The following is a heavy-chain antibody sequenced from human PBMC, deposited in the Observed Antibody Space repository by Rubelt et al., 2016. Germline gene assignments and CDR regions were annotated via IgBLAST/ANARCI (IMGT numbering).Heavy chain of an antibody. CDR3: ARDSYYYDSSGYYTEE. CDR1: GYTFTGYY. V-gene: IGHV1-2*02. CDR2: INPNSGGT. D-gene: IGHD3-22*01. J-gene: IGHJ4*02. Sequence: QVQLVQSGAEVKKPGASVKVSCKASGYTFTGYYMHWVRQAPGQGLEWMGWINPNSGGTNYAQKFQGRVTITADESTSTAYMELSSLRSEDTAVYYCARDSYYYDSSGYYTEEWGQGTLVTVSS.